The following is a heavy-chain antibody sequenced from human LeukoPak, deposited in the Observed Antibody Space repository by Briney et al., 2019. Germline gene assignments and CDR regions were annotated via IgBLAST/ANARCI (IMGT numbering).Heavy chain of an antibody. Sequence: PGGSLRLSCTASGFTFGDYAMSWVRQAPGKGLEWVGFIRSKAYGGTTEYAASVKGRFTISRDDSKSIAYLQMNSLKTEDTAVYYCTRDNYSSGWYYIDYWGQGIRVTVPS. CDR1: GFTFGDYA. J-gene: IGHJ4*02. CDR3: TRDNYSSGWYYIDY. V-gene: IGHV3-49*04. D-gene: IGHD6-19*01. CDR2: IRSKAYGGTT.